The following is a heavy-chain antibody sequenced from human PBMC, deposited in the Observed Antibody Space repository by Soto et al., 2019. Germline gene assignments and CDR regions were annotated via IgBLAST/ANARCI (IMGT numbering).Heavy chain of an antibody. V-gene: IGHV3-23*01. Sequence: GGSLRLSCAASGFTFSSYAMSWVRQAPGKGLEWVSAISGSGGSTYYADSVKGRFTISRDNSKNTLYLQMNSLRAEDTAVYYCAISNWGIYYYYGMDVWGQGTTVTVSS. CDR3: AISNWGIYYYYGMDV. CDR2: ISGSGGST. CDR1: GFTFSSYA. D-gene: IGHD7-27*01. J-gene: IGHJ6*02.